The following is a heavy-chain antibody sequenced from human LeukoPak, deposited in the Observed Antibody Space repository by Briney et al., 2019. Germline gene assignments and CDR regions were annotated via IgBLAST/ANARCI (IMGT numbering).Heavy chain of an antibody. CDR1: GFTFSNYG. CDR2: ISNDGSNK. CDR3: AKAGQWLTVFDY. V-gene: IGHV3-30*18. J-gene: IGHJ4*02. D-gene: IGHD6-19*01. Sequence: PGGSLRLSCAASGFTFSNYGMNWVRQAAGKGLEWVAAISNDGSNKYYADSVKGRFTIPRDNSKNTLYLQMNSLRAEDTAVYYCAKAGQWLTVFDYWGQGTLVTVSS.